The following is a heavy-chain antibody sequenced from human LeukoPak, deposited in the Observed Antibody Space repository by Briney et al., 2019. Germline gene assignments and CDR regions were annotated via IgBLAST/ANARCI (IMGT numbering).Heavy chain of an antibody. V-gene: IGHV1-18*01. CDR3: ARVPRLFSGSYSDY. D-gene: IGHD1-26*01. CDR2: ISAYNGNT. Sequence: GASVKVSCKASGYTFTSYGISWVRQAPGQGLEWMGWISAYNGNTNYAQKLQGRVTMATDTSTSTAYMELRSLRSDDTAVYYCARVPRLFSGSYSDYWGQGTLVTVSS. J-gene: IGHJ4*02. CDR1: GYTFTSYG.